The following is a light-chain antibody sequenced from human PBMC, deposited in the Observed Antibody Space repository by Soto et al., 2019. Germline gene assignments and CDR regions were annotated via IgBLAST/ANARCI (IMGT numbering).Light chain of an antibody. CDR2: GAS. CDR1: QTINSKY. CDR3: QHYKNSPPLFS. J-gene: IGKJ2*03. V-gene: IGKV3-20*01. Sequence: EVVLTQSPGTLSLSPGERATLFCRASQTINSKYLVWYQQKPGRPPILLIYGASSRATGIPDRFSGRGSGTAFILTITTLEPEDFALYYCQHYKNSPPLFSFGRGTKLEI.